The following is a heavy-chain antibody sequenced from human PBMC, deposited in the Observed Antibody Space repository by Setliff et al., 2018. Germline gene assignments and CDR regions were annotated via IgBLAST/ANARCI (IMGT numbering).Heavy chain of an antibody. CDR3: ARGRELSISHFDY. CDR1: GGTFSSYA. D-gene: IGHD3-3*02. J-gene: IGHJ4*02. V-gene: IGHV1-69*10. CDR2: IIPILGIA. Sequence: GGSVKVSCKASGGTFSSYAISWVRQAPGQGLEWMGGIIPILGIANYAQKFQGRVTITADESTSTAYMELSSLRSEDTAVYYCARGRELSISHFDYWGQGTLVTVSS.